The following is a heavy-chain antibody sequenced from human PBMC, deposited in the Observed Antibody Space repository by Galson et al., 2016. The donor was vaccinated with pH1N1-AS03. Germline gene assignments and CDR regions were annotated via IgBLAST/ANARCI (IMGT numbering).Heavy chain of an antibody. D-gene: IGHD2-2*01. J-gene: IGHJ6*02. CDR1: GFTFSMSY. Sequence: SLRLSCAASGFTFSMSYIHWVRQAPGKGLEWVSRISNDGRNVRYADFVKGRFAVSRDNAKYTVFLQMNSLRADDTAVYFCARRNPNPNFAIWYQHDYGMDVRGQGTTVTVSS. CDR2: ISNDGRNV. CDR3: ARRNPNPNFAIWYQHDYGMDV. V-gene: IGHV3-74*01.